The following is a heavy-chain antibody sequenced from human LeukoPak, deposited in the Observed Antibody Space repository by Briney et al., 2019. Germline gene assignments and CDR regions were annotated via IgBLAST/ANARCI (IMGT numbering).Heavy chain of an antibody. J-gene: IGHJ4*02. CDR3: ARSRYYDSTGYNPTYYFDS. Sequence: SETLSLTCTVSGGSIIGSYWTWIRQSPGKSLEYIGYIYNTVDVNYSPSLKSRVTISIDMSGNQFSLRLNSVTAADTALYYCARSRYYDSTGYNPTYYFDSWGQGALVTVST. CDR2: IYNTVDV. V-gene: IGHV4-59*01. CDR1: GGSIIGSY. D-gene: IGHD3-22*01.